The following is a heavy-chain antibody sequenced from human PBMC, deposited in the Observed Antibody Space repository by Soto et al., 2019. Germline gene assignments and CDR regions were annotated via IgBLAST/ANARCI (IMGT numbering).Heavy chain of an antibody. V-gene: IGHV3-23*01. CDR3: AKDVFADSKPFDY. CDR2: ISGRGDRT. J-gene: IGHJ4*02. Sequence: EEQLLESGGGLVQPGGSLRLSCAVSGFTFRDYGMSWVRQAPGQGLEWVSAISGRGDRTYYADSVKGRFTISRDNSKNTLYLQMNTLRAEDTARYFCAKDVFADSKPFDYWGQGTGVTVSS. D-gene: IGHD2-21*01. CDR1: GFTFRDYG.